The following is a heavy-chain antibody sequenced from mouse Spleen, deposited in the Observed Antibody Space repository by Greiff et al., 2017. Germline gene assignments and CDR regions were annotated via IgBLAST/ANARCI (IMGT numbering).Heavy chain of an antibody. V-gene: IGHV1-81*01. CDR3: ARSDFSREYGNCYFDY. CDR2: IYPRSGNT. Sequence: QVQLQQPGAELVMPGASVKLSCKASGYTFTSYWMHWVKQRPGQGLEWIGEIYPRSGNTYYNEKFKGKATLTADKSSSTAYMELRSLTSEDSAVYFCARSDFSREYGNCYFDYWGQGTTLTVSS. CDR1: GYTFTSYW. D-gene: IGHD2-1*01. J-gene: IGHJ2*01.